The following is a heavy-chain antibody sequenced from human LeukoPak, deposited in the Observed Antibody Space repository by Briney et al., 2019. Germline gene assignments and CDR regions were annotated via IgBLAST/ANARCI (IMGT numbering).Heavy chain of an antibody. CDR2: IIPIFGTA. CDR3: ARGWDYDSGGRPTAYVY. J-gene: IGHJ4*02. CDR1: GGTFSNYA. V-gene: IGHV1-69*13. Sequence: SVKVSCKASGGTFSNYAINWARQAPGPGLEWMGGIIPIFGTANYAQKFQGRVTITADESTSTVYMELNSLKSEDTAVYYCARGWDYDSGGRPTAYVYWGQGTLVTVSS. D-gene: IGHD3-22*01.